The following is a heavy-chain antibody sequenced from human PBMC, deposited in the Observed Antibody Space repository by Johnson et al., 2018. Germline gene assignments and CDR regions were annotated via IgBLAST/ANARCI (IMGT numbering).Heavy chain of an antibody. V-gene: IGHV3-33*06. J-gene: IGHJ3*02. CDR2: IWYDGSNK. D-gene: IGHD3-22*01. Sequence: QVQLVQSGGGVVQPGRSLRLSCAASGFTFSTYGMHWVRQAPGKGLEWVAVIWYDGSNKYYVDSVKGRFTISRDNSKNTLSLQMNSLRAEDTAVYYCAKASSYYYDNSGYYRHAFDIWGQGTMVTVSS. CDR1: GFTFSTYG. CDR3: AKASSYYYDNSGYYRHAFDI.